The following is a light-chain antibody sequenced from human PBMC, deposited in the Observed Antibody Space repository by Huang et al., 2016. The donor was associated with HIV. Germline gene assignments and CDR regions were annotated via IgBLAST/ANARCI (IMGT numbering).Light chain of an antibody. CDR2: GAS. Sequence: EIVMTQSPAPLSVSPGERATLSCRASQSVSSNLAWYQQKPGQAPRLLIYGASTRATSIPARFSGSGSGTEFTLTISSLQSEDFAVYYCQQYNNWRTFGQGTKVEIK. CDR1: QSVSSN. J-gene: IGKJ1*01. V-gene: IGKV3-15*01. CDR3: QQYNNWRT.